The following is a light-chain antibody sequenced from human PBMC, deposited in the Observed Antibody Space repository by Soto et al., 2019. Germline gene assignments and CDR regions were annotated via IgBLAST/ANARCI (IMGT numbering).Light chain of an antibody. CDR1: SGSIASNY. V-gene: IGLV6-57*01. CDR3: QCYDSSNQV. CDR2: EDS. J-gene: IGLJ2*01. Sequence: NFMLTQPHSVSESPGKTVTISCTRSSGSIASNYVQWYQQRPGSSPTAVIYEDSQRPSGVPDRFSGSIDTSSNSASLTISGLKTEDEADYYCQCYDSSNQVFGGGTKLTVL.